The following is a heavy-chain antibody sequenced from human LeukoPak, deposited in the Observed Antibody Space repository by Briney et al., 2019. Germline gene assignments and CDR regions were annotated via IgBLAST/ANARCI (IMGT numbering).Heavy chain of an antibody. V-gene: IGHV3-74*01. Sequence: GGSLRLSCAASGFTFSSYWMHWVRQAPGKGLVWVSRINSDGSSTSYADSVKGRFTISRDNAKNSLYLQMNSLRAEDAAVYYCAKEDCSGGRCYSLHYWGQGTLVTVSS. CDR3: AKEDCSGGRCYSLHY. J-gene: IGHJ4*02. CDR2: INSDGSST. CDR1: GFTFSSYW. D-gene: IGHD2-15*01.